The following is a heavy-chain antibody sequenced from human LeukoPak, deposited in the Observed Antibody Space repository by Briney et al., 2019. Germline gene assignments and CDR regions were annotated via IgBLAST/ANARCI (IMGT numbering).Heavy chain of an antibody. D-gene: IGHD1-26*01. CDR2: INPNSGVT. CDR1: GYTFTGYY. V-gene: IGHV1-2*02. J-gene: IGHJ4*02. Sequence: ASVKVSCKASGYTFTGYYMHWVRQTPGQGLEWMGWINPNSGVTSYAQKFQGRVTMTRDTSISTAYMEMSTLRSDDTALYYCSRASPVGASAGFDYWGQGTLVTVSS. CDR3: SRASPVGASAGFDY.